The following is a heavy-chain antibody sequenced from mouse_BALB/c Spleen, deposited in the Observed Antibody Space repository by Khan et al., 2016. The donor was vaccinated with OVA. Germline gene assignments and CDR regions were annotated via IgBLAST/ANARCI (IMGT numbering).Heavy chain of an antibody. CDR1: GFTFSTYG. J-gene: IGHJ3*01. V-gene: IGHV5-6*01. D-gene: IGHD1-1*01. CDR3: TRIAYYYDSEGFAY. Sequence: EVELVESGGYLVKPGGSLKLSCAASGFTFSTYGMSWVRQTPDRRLEWVATVSTGGSYTYYLDSVKGRFTISRDNAKNTLYLQMSSLKSEDTAMFYCTRIAYYYDSEGFAYWGQGTLVTVSA. CDR2: VSTGGSYT.